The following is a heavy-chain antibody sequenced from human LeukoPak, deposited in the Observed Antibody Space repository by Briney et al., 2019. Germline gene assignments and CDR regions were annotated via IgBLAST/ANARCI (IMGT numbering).Heavy chain of an antibody. V-gene: IGHV4-34*01. CDR2: INHSGST. CDR3: AGCIAAPLFSH. J-gene: IGHJ4*02. D-gene: IGHD6-6*01. Sequence: SETLSLTCAVYGGSFSGYYWSWIRQPPGKGLEWIGEINHSGSTNYNPSLKSRVTISVDTSKNQFYLQLSSVTAADTAVYYCAGCIAAPLFSHWREGTLVSVSS. CDR1: GGSFSGYY.